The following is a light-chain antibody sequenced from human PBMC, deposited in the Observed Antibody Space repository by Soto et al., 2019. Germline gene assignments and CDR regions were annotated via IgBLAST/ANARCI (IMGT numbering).Light chain of an antibody. Sequence: DIEVTQKQSSLSASVGDRITITCRASQSISTYLNWYQQKPGEAPTLLVYDSSTLQSGVPSRFSGSGFGADFNVTITSLQPEDVATYFCQKYDIAPLTSCG. CDR3: QKYDIAPLT. V-gene: IGKV1-39*01. CDR1: QSISTY. J-gene: IGKJ4*01. CDR2: DSS.